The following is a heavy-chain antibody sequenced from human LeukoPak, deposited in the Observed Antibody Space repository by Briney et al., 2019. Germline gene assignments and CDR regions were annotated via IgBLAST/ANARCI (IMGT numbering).Heavy chain of an antibody. Sequence: VASVKVSFKASGYTFSVYGLSWVRHAPGQGRELMGWISAYNCDTMYAQNLQGTLTMTTDTATSTAYMELMTLRSDDTAVYFCARLGTDYWGQGTLVVVSS. J-gene: IGHJ4*02. CDR2: ISAYNCDT. V-gene: IGHV1-18*01. CDR1: GYTFSVYG. CDR3: ARLGTDY. D-gene: IGHD3-16*01.